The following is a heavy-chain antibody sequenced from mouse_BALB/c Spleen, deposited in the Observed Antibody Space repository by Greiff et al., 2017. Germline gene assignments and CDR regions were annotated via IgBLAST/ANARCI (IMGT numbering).Heavy chain of an antibody. D-gene: IGHD2-4*01. CDR1: GYTFTSYT. CDR2: INPSSGYT. Sequence: LQESGAELARPGASVKMSCKASGYTFTSYTMHWVKQRPGQGLEWIGYINPSSGYTNYNQKFKDKATLTADKSSSTAYMQLSSLTSEDSAVYYCAREGTMNYAMDYWGQGTSVTVSS. V-gene: IGHV1-4*01. CDR3: AREGTMNYAMDY. J-gene: IGHJ4*01.